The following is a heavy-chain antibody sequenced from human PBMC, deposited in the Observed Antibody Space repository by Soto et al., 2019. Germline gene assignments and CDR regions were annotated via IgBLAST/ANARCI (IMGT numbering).Heavy chain of an antibody. CDR3: ARDIPYCGGVCHDAFDI. V-gene: IGHV1-18*01. CDR2: ISAYNGDT. CDR1: GYTFTNYG. D-gene: IGHD2-21*02. Sequence: ASVKVSCKASGYTFTNYGVTWVRQAPGQGLEWMGWISAYNGDTSYAQKLQGRVTMTRDTSTSTVYMELSSLRSEDTAVYYCARDIPYCGGVCHDAFDIWGQGTMVTVSS. J-gene: IGHJ3*02.